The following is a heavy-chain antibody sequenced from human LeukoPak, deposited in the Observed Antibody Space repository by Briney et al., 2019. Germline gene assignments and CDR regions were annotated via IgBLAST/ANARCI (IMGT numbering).Heavy chain of an antibody. CDR2: INAANGHT. J-gene: IGHJ6*03. V-gene: IGHV1-3*03. D-gene: IGHD2-15*01. CDR1: GYTFTSFA. CDR3: ARGRGTSGSDRDFYYYYYMDV. Sequence: ASVKVSCKASGYTFTSFAMHWVRQAPGQRPQWMGWINAANGHTKYSQDFQDRISITRDTSANTDYMELGNLKSEDMGVYYCARGRGTSGSDRDFYYYYYMDVWGTGTTVTVSS.